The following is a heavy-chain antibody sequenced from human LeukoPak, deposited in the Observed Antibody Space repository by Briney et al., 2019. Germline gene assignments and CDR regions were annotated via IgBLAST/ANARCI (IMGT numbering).Heavy chain of an antibody. CDR2: IYYSGST. CDR3: ARLGCNSGGFCYYYYYMDV. V-gene: IGHV4-39*01. CDR1: GGSISSSTYY. J-gene: IGHJ6*03. Sequence: PSETLSLTYTVSGGSISSSTYYGRWIREPPGKGLEWIGSIYYSGSTDYYPSRNSRVFISVVTTKDQFSLKLSSVTAADTAMYDCARLGCNSGGFCYYYYYMDVWGKGTTVTVSS. D-gene: IGHD4-23*01.